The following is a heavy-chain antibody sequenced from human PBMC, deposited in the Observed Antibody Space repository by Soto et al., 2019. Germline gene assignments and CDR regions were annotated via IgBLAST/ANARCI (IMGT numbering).Heavy chain of an antibody. CDR2: MNPNSGNT. CDR1: GYTFNRHD. V-gene: IGHV1-8*01. J-gene: IGHJ3*02. CDR3: AREGLYGSIQDNSFDI. D-gene: IGHD6-19*01. Sequence: QVQLVQSGAEVKRSGASVRISCKASGYTFNRHDINWVRQATGQGPEWIGWMNPNSGNTVYGQKFPGTVTMTRDSSITTAYMDLSSLTSEDTAIYYCAREGLYGSIQDNSFDIWGQGTMVRVSS.